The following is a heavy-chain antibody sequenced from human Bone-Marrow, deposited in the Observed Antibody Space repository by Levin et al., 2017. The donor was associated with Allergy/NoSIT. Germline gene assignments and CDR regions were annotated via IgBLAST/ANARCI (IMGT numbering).Heavy chain of an antibody. D-gene: IGHD6-13*01. CDR2: ISYSGTT. Sequence: SETLSLTCTVSGGSISSGGHFWSWIRQPPGTGLEWIAYISYSGTTNYNPSLKSRVTISVDTSENQFSLKVNSVTAADTAVYYCARMPINSLDNSWYYFDFWGQGTLVTVSS. CDR3: ARMPINSLDNSWYYFDF. J-gene: IGHJ4*02. CDR1: GGSISSGGHF. V-gene: IGHV4-30-4*01.